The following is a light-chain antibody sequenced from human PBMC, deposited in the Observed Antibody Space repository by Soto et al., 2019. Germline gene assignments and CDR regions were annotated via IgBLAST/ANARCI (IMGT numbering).Light chain of an antibody. Sequence: EIVLTQSPGTLSLSPGDRASLSCRASQSVSSSNLAWYQQKPGQAPRLLIYDASNRATGIPDRFSGGGSGTDFTLTISRLEPEDFALYYCQQYGGSPITFVQGTRLEIK. CDR1: QSVSSSN. J-gene: IGKJ5*01. CDR2: DAS. CDR3: QQYGGSPIT. V-gene: IGKV3-20*01.